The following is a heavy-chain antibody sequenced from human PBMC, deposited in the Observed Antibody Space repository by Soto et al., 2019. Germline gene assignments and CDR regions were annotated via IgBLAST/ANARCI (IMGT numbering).Heavy chain of an antibody. V-gene: IGHV1-69*13. Sequence: SVKVSCKASGCTFSSYAISWVRQAPGQGLEWMGGIIPIFGTANYAQKFQGRVTITADESTSTAYMELSSLRSEDTAVYYCARVEFRYYDSSGFYRVDRVDPPQTYSYYYGIDAWAQRTALPVSS. CDR1: GCTFSSYA. CDR3: ARVEFRYYDSSGFYRVDRVDPPQTYSYYYGIDA. CDR2: IIPIFGTA. J-gene: IGHJ6*02. D-gene: IGHD3-22*01.